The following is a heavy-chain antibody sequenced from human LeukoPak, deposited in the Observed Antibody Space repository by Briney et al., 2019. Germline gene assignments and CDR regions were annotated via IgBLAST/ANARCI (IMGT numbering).Heavy chain of an antibody. V-gene: IGHV4-59*08. CDR2: IYYSGST. CDR3: ARQGGYDSSGYYSRGYHYYGMDV. D-gene: IGHD3-22*01. CDR1: GGSISSYY. Sequence: PSETLSLTCTVSGGSISSYYWSWIRQPPGKGLEWIGYIYYSGSTDYKPSLKGRVTISVDTSKNQFSLKLSSVTAADTAVYYCARQGGYDSSGYYSRGYHYYGMDVWGQGTTVTVSS. J-gene: IGHJ6*02.